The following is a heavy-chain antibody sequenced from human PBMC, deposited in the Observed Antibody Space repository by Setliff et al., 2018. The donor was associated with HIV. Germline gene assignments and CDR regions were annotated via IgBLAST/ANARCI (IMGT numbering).Heavy chain of an antibody. Sequence: PGGSLRLSCAASGFTFRNYKFNWVRQAPGRGLEWVSSISIGSGGAIDYADSVKGRFTTSRDNAKNSLYLQMNSLRAEDTAMYYCARDWRSGYDLNFDYWGQGTLVTVSS. CDR2: ISIGSGGAI. V-gene: IGHV3-21*01. CDR1: GFTFRNYK. J-gene: IGHJ4*02. D-gene: IGHD5-12*01. CDR3: ARDWRSGYDLNFDY.